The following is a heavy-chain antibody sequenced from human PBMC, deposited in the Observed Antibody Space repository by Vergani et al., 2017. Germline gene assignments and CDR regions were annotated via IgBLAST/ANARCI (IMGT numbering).Heavy chain of an antibody. CDR3: ARYSSGWLDY. CDR1: GRTFSSYT. CDR2: IIPILGIA. V-gene: IGHV1-69*02. D-gene: IGHD6-19*01. J-gene: IGHJ4*02. Sequence: QVQLVQSGAEVKKPGSSVKVSCKASGRTFSSYTISWLRQAPGQGLEWMGRIIPILGIANYAQKFQGRVTITADKSTSTAYMELSSLRSEDTAVYYCARYSSGWLDYWGQGTLVTVSS.